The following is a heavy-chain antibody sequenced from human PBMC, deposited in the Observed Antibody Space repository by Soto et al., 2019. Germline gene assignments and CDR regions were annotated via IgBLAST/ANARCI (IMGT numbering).Heavy chain of an antibody. V-gene: IGHV4-39*01. J-gene: IGHJ5*02. CDR1: GGSISSSSYY. Sequence: QLQLQESGPGLVKPSETLSLTCTVSGGSISSSSYYWGWIRQPPGKGLEWIGSIYYSGSTYYNPSLKSRVTISVDTSKNQFSLTLSSVTAADTAVYYCATGGIGYCSGGSCYAWAPGWFDPWGQGTLVTVSS. CDR2: IYYSGST. D-gene: IGHD2-15*01. CDR3: ATGGIGYCSGGSCYAWAPGWFDP.